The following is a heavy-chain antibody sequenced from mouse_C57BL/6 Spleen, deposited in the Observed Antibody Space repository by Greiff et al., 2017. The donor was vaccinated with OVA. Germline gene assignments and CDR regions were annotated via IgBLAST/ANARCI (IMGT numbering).Heavy chain of an antibody. CDR3: APSSYWYWDV. Sequence: VQLQQSGPELVKPGASVKISCKASGYAFSSSWMNWVKQRPGQGLEWIGRIYPGDGDTNYNGKFKGKATVTADKSSSTAYMQLSSLPSEDSAVYVCAPSSYWYWDVWGTGTTVTVSS. D-gene: IGHD2-10*02. CDR2: IYPGDGDT. CDR1: GYAFSSSW. V-gene: IGHV1-82*01. J-gene: IGHJ1*03.